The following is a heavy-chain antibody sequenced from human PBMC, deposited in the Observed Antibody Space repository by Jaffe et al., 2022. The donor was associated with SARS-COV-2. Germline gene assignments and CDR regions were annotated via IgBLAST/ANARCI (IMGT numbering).Heavy chain of an antibody. J-gene: IGHJ5*02. CDR1: GFSITSGYY. D-gene: IGHD2-15*01. Sequence: QVQLQESGPGLVKPSETLSLTCTVSGFSITSGYYWGWIRQPPGKGLEWIGSVYHTGSTYYNPSLTGRVTISLDTSKNQISLKLISVTAADTAVYYCARDAGGVVIVASPMNSNWFDPWGQGTLVTVSS. V-gene: IGHV4-38-2*02. CDR3: ARDAGGVVIVASPMNSNWFDP. CDR2: VYHTGST.